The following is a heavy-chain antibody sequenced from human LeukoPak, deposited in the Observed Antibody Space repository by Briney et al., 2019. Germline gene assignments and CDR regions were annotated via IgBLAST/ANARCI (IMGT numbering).Heavy chain of an antibody. V-gene: IGHV4-61*05. D-gene: IGHD3-10*01. J-gene: IGHJ6*02. CDR3: ARSPGGYYYGMDV. CDR2: IYYSGST. CDR1: GGSISTSSFY. Sequence: SETLSLTCTVSGGSISTSSFYWGWIRQPPGKGLEWIGYIYYSGSTNYNPSLKSRVTISVDTSKNQFSLKLSSVTAADTAVYYCARSPGGYYYGMDVWGQGTTVTVSS.